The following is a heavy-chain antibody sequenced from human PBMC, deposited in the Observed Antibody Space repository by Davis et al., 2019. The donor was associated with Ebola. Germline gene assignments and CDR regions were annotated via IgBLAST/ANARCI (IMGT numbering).Heavy chain of an antibody. J-gene: IGHJ4*02. V-gene: IGHV1-69*06. CDR1: GGTFSSYA. D-gene: IGHD3-16*02. CDR2: IIPIFGTA. CDR3: ARDDYIWGSYRSHFDY. Sequence: SVKVSCKASGGTFSSYAISWVRQAPGQGLEWMGRIIPIFGTANYAQKFQGRVTITADKSTSTAYMELSSLRSEDTAVYYCARDDYIWGSYRSHFDYWGQGTLVTVSS.